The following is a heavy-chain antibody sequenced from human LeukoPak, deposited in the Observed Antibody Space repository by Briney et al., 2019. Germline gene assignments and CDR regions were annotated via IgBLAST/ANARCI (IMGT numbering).Heavy chain of an antibody. CDR1: GGSFSGYY. J-gene: IGHJ4*02. D-gene: IGHD3-22*01. CDR2: NNHSGST. V-gene: IGHV4-34*01. Sequence: SETLSLTCAVYGGSFSGYYWSWLRQPPGKGLEWIGENNHSGSTNYNPSLKSRVTISVDTSKNQFSLKLSSVTAADTAVYYCARGGPMIVVVITKAYYFDYWGQGTLVTVSS. CDR3: ARGGPMIVVVITKAYYFDY.